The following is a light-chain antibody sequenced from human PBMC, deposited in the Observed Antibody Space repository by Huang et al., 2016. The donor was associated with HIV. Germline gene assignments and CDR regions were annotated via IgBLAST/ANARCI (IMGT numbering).Light chain of an antibody. CDR3: QQYNNWLLS. CDR2: GSS. CDR1: KSVSTN. J-gene: IGKJ4*01. V-gene: IGKV3D-15*01. Sequence: EIVMTQSPATLSLSPGERATLSCRANKSVSTNLAWYQQRLGQAPRLLVYGSSIRASGIPARFSVSGSGTDFTLTISSLQSEDVALYFCQQYNNWLLSFGGGTKVDI.